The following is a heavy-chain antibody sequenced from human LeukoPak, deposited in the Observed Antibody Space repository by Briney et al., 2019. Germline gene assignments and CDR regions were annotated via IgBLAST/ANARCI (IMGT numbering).Heavy chain of an antibody. J-gene: IGHJ4*02. D-gene: IGHD1-1*01. CDR1: GFTFSSYW. V-gene: IGHV3-7*03. CDR3: ARKTGMTGEAFDY. CDR2: IKQDGSDK. Sequence: PGGSLRLSCAASGFTFSSYWMTWVRQAPGKGLEWVANIKQDGSDKYYVDSVRGRFTVSRDNAKNSLYLQMNTLRAEDTAVYYCARKTGMTGEAFDYWGQGTLVTVSS.